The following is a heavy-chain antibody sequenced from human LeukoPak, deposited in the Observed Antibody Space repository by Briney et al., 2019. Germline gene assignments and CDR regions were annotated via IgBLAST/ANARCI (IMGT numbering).Heavy chain of an antibody. CDR1: GGSISSYY. D-gene: IGHD3-10*01. V-gene: IGHV4-59*12. J-gene: IGHJ4*02. Sequence: PSETLSLTCTVSGGSISSYYWSWIRQPPGKGLEWIGYIYYSGSTNYNPSLKSRVTISVDTSKNQFSLKLSSVTAADTAVYYCARGSRGYYGSGSYFYWGQGTLVTVSS. CDR3: ARGSRGYYGSGSYFY. CDR2: IYYSGST.